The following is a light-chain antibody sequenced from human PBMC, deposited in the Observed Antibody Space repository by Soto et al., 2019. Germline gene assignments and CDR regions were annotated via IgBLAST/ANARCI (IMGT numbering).Light chain of an antibody. V-gene: IGKV1-5*03. CDR1: QSISAW. CDR3: QQYNDYSWT. CDR2: KAS. Sequence: DIQMTQSPSTLSASVGDRVSITCRASQSISAWLAWYQQKPGKAPRLLIYKASTLEIGVPSRFSGSGSGTEFTLTISSLQPDDVATYYCQQYNDYSWTFGQGTKVAIK. J-gene: IGKJ1*01.